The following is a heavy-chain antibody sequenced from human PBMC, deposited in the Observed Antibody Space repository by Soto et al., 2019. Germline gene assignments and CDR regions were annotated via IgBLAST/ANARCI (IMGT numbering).Heavy chain of an antibody. J-gene: IGHJ5*02. CDR2: IIPIFGTA. CDR3: ARLAYCSSTSCYTRS. CDR1: GGTFSSYA. V-gene: IGHV1-69*13. Sequence: ASVKVSCKASGGTFSSYAISWVRQAPGQGLEWMGGIIPIFGTANYAQKFQGRVTITADESTSTAYMELSSLRSEDTAVYYCARLAYCSSTSCYTRSWGQGTLVTVSS. D-gene: IGHD2-2*02.